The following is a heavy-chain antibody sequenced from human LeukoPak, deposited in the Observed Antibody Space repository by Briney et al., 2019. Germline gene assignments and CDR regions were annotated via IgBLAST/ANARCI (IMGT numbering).Heavy chain of an antibody. D-gene: IGHD2-21*01. J-gene: IGHJ4*02. CDR1: GFTFSSYS. V-gene: IGHV3-21*01. Sequence: GGSLRLSCAASGFTFSSYSMNWVRQAPGKGLEWVSSISSSSSYIYYADSVKGRFTISRDNAKNSLYLQMNSLRAEDTAVYYCARGGYSGGDCYDYWGQGTLVTVSS. CDR2: ISSSSSYI. CDR3: ARGGYSGGDCYDY.